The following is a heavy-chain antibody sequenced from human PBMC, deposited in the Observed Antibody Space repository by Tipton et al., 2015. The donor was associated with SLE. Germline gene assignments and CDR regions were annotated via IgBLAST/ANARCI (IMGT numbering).Heavy chain of an antibody. Sequence: SLRLSCAASGFTFSSYWMSWVRQAPGKGLEWVANIKQDGSEKFYVDSVKGRFTISRDNAKNSLYLQINRLGAEDTAVYYCAREGYSSGWYFDYWGQGTLVTVSS. V-gene: IGHV3-7*01. J-gene: IGHJ4*02. CDR2: IKQDGSEK. D-gene: IGHD6-19*01. CDR1: GFTFSSYW. CDR3: AREGYSSGWYFDY.